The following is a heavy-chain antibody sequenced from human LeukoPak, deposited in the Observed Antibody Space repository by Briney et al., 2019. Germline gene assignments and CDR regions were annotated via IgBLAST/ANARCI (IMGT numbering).Heavy chain of an antibody. D-gene: IGHD5-12*01. CDR3: ARVRGYSGYDLYYYYYMDV. V-gene: IGHV1-18*01. Sequence: ASVKVSCKASGYTFTSYGISWVRQAPGQGLEWMGWISAYNGNTNYAQKLQGRVTMTTDTSTSTAYMELRSLRSDDTAVYYCARVRGYSGYDLYYYYYMDVWGKGTTVTVSS. J-gene: IGHJ6*03. CDR1: GYTFTSYG. CDR2: ISAYNGNT.